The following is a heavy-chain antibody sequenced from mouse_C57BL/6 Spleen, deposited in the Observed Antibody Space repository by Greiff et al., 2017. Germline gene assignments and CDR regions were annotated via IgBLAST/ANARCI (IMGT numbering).Heavy chain of an antibody. CDR1: GYTFTSYC. D-gene: IGHD2-12*01. J-gene: IGHJ2*02. CDR3: ARDSYDGYLDY. V-gene: IGHV1-72*01. CDR2: IDPSSGGT. Sequence: QVQLQQPGAELVKPGASVKLSCKASGYTFTSYCMHWVKQRPGRGLEWIGRIDPSSGGTKYNEKFKSKATLTVDKPSSTAYMQLSSLTSEDSAVYLCARDSYDGYLDYWGQGTSLTVSS.